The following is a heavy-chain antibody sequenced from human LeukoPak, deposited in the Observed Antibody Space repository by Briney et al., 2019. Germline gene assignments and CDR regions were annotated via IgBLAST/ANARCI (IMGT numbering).Heavy chain of an antibody. J-gene: IGHJ4*02. Sequence: PGGSLRLSCAASGFTFSSYGMHWVRQAPGKGLEWVAVISYDGSNKYYADSVKGRFTISRDNSKNTLYLQMNSLRAEDTAVYYCAKGTRETVRVTYYFDYWGQGTLVTVSS. CDR2: ISYDGSNK. CDR3: AKGTRETVRVTYYFDY. V-gene: IGHV3-30*18. CDR1: GFTFSSYG. D-gene: IGHD3-10*01.